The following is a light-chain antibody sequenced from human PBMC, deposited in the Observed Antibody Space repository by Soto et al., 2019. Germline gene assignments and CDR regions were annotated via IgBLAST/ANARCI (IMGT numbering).Light chain of an antibody. CDR1: QSVSSY. J-gene: IGKJ2*01. Sequence: EIVLTQSPATLSLSPGERATLSCRASQSVSSYIAWYQQKPGQAPRLLIYDTSNMATGIPARFSGSGSGTDSTLSISSLGPEDFAVYYCQQRSSWPYTFGQGTKLEIK. V-gene: IGKV3-11*01. CDR3: QQRSSWPYT. CDR2: DTS.